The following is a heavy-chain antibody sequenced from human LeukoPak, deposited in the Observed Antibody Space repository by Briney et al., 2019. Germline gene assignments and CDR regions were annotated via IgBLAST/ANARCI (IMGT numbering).Heavy chain of an antibody. J-gene: IGHJ3*02. CDR1: GFTFSSYG. V-gene: IGHV3-30*03. CDR3: ARDGVYGDYEGAFDI. CDR2: ISYDGSNK. D-gene: IGHD4-17*01. Sequence: GSLRLSCAASGFTFSSYGMHWVRQAPGKGLEWVAVISYDGSNKYYADSVKGRFTISRDNSKNTLYLQMNSLRAEDTAVYYCARDGVYGDYEGAFDIWGQGTMVTVSS.